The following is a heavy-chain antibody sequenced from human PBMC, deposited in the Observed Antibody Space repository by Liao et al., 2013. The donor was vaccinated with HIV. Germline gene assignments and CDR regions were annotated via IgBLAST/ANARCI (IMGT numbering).Heavy chain of an antibody. CDR3: ARVQWEPAPNWYSDL. J-gene: IGHJ2*01. CDR2: ILTGEIP. CDR1: GESISDNY. D-gene: IGHD1-26*01. V-gene: IGHV4-4*07. Sequence: QMQLQESGPGLVKPSETLSLTCTVSGESISDNYWSWIRQPAGKGLEWIGRILTGEIPNYNPSLKSRVTMSVDTSKNQFSLKLTSVTAADTAVYYCARVQWEPAPNWYSDLWGRGTLVIVSS.